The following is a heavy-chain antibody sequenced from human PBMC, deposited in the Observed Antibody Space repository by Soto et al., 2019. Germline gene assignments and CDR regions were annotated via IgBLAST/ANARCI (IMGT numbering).Heavy chain of an antibody. V-gene: IGHV4-31*03. CDR2: IYYSGST. CDR1: GGSISSGGYY. CDR3: ARALTTVTLFDP. J-gene: IGHJ5*02. D-gene: IGHD4-17*01. Sequence: QVQLQESGPGLVKPSQTLSLTCTVSGGSISSGGYYWSWIRQHPGKGLEWIGYIYYSGSTYYNPSLKSRVXXXVXXSKTQFSLKLSSVTAADTAVYSCARALTTVTLFDPWGQGTLVTVSS.